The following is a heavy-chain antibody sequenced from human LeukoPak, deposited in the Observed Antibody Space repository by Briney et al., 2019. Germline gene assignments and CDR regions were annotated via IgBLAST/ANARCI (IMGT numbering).Heavy chain of an antibody. Sequence: GGSLRLSCAASGFTVSSNYMSWVRQAPGKGLEWVSVIYSGGSTYYADSVKGRFTISRDNSKNTLYLQMNSLRAEDTAVYYCASSGYSYGSPFDYWGQGTLVTVSS. CDR2: IYSGGST. D-gene: IGHD5-18*01. CDR3: ASSGYSYGSPFDY. J-gene: IGHJ4*02. CDR1: GFTVSSNY. V-gene: IGHV3-66*02.